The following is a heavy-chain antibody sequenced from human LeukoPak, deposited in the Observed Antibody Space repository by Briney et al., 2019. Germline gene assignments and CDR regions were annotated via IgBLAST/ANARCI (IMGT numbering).Heavy chain of an antibody. CDR3: ARLAAAGTLVSF. Sequence: ASVKVSCKASGYTFTSYDINWVRQATGQGLEWMGWMNPNSGNTGYAQEFQGRVTMTRNTSISTAYMELSSLRSEDTAVYYCARLAAAGTLVSFWGQGTLVTVSS. CDR2: MNPNSGNT. CDR1: GYTFTSYD. D-gene: IGHD6-13*01. J-gene: IGHJ4*02. V-gene: IGHV1-8*01.